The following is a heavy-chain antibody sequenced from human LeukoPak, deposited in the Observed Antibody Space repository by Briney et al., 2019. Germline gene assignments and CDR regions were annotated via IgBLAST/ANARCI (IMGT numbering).Heavy chain of an antibody. CDR3: AREALYYYYMDV. CDR1: GGSFSGYY. V-gene: IGHV4-34*01. CDR2: INHSGST. J-gene: IGHJ6*03. Sequence: SETLSLTCAVYGGSFSGYYWSWIRQPPGKGLEWIGEINHSGSTNYNPSLKSRVTMSVDTSKNQFSLKLSSVTAADTAVYYCAREALYYYYMDVWGKGTTVTISS.